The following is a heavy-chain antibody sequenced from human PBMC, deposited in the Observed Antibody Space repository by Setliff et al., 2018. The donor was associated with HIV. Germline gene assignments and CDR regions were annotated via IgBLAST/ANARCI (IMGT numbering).Heavy chain of an antibody. D-gene: IGHD2-2*02. Sequence: SETLSLTCAVYGGSFSAYYWSWIRQSPEMGLEWIAEISHTGSTKYNPSLGRRVTISLDTSKNQFSLSLRSLSAADTAVYYCARDKRYRFPFDSWGQGTLVTVSS. CDR1: GGSFSAYY. J-gene: IGHJ4*02. CDR3: ARDKRYRFPFDS. V-gene: IGHV4-34*01. CDR2: ISHTGST.